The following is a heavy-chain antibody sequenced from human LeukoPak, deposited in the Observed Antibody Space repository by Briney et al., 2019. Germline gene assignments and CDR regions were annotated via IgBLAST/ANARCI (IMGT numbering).Heavy chain of an antibody. Sequence: SETLSLTCAVYGGSFSGYYWSWIRRPPGKGLEWIGEINHSGSTNYNPSLKSRVTISVDTSKNQFSLKLSSVTAADTAVYYCASGVGAWGFDYWGQGTLVTVSS. CDR1: GGSFSGYY. CDR3: ASGVGAWGFDY. CDR2: INHSGST. V-gene: IGHV4-34*01. J-gene: IGHJ4*02. D-gene: IGHD7-27*01.